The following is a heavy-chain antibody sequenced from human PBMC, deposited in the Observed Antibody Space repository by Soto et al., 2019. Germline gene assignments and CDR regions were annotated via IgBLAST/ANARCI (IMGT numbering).Heavy chain of an antibody. CDR2: IYPGDSDA. D-gene: IGHD3-9*01. Sequence: GESLKISCKASGYSFTNYWIGWVRQMPGKGLEWMGIIYPGDSDAKYSPSFQGQVTISADKSITTAYLQWSSLKASDTAMYYCAAKYYDIFYWGQGTLVTVS. V-gene: IGHV5-51*01. J-gene: IGHJ4*02. CDR3: AAKYYDIFY. CDR1: GYSFTNYW.